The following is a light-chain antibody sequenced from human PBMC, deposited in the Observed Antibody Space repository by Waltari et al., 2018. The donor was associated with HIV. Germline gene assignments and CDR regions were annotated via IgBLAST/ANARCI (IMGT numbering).Light chain of an antibody. V-gene: IGKV3-11*01. CDR1: QSVRSY. J-gene: IGKJ4*01. CDR3: QQRSNWPAT. CDR2: YAS. Sequence: EIVLTQSPATLSLSPGERATLSCRASQSVRSYLAWYQQKSGQAPRLLIYYASNRATGIPARFSGSGSGTDFTLTISSLEPEDFAVYYCQQRSNWPATFGGGTKVEVK.